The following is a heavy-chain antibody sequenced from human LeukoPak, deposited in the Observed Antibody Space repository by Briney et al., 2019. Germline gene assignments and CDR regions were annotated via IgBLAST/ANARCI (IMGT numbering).Heavy chain of an antibody. CDR1: GFTFSSYS. CDR2: ISSSSSYI. Sequence: GGSLRLSCAASGFTFSSYSMNWVRQAPGKGLEWVSSISSSSSYIYYADSVKGRFTISRDNAKNSLYLQMNSLRSEDTAVYYCARSVYSSSWYDAFDIWGQGTMVTVSS. D-gene: IGHD6-13*01. CDR3: ARSVYSSSWYDAFDI. J-gene: IGHJ3*02. V-gene: IGHV3-21*01.